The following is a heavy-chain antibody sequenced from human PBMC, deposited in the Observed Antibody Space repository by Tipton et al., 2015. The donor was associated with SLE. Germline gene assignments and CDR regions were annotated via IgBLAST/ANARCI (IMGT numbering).Heavy chain of an antibody. CDR2: IYYSGST. Sequence: TLSLTCTVSGGSISSSSYYWGWIRQPPGKGLEWIGSIYYSGSTYYNPSLKSRVTISLDTSKTQFSLKLNSVTAADTAVYYCAIDYGGNHRAYDIWGQGTVVTVSS. J-gene: IGHJ3*02. CDR3: AIDYGGNHRAYDI. D-gene: IGHD4-23*01. V-gene: IGHV4-39*07. CDR1: GGSISSSSYY.